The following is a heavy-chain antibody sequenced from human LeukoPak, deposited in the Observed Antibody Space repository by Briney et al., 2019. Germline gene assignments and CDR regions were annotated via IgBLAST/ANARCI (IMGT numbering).Heavy chain of an antibody. V-gene: IGHV3-21*01. CDR1: GFTFSSYG. CDR3: ARDQREYYYGSGDY. J-gene: IGHJ4*02. D-gene: IGHD3-10*01. CDR2: ISRSTRNI. Sequence: GGSLRLSCAASGFTFSSYGMHWVRQAPGKGLEWVSSISRSTRNIYYADSVKGRFTISRDNAKNSLYLQMNSLRAEDTAVYYCARDQREYYYGSGDYWGQGTLVTVSS.